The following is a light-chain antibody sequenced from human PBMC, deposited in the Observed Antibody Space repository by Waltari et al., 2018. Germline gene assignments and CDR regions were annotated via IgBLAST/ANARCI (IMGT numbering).Light chain of an antibody. V-gene: IGLV2-14*01. CDR3: SSYASSSSVV. J-gene: IGLJ2*01. Sequence: QSALPHPAPVSGSPGQSITIPRTGTSRYDGGYYYFPRYQQHPGKAPKVIIYDVSHRPSGVSDRFSGSKSGNTASLTISGLQAEDEADYYCSSYASSSSVVFGGGTKVTVL. CDR1: SRYDGGYYY. CDR2: DVS.